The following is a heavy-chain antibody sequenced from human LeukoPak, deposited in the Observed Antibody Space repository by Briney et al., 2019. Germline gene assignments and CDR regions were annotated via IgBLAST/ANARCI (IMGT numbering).Heavy chain of an antibody. J-gene: IGHJ4*02. D-gene: IGHD4-23*01. Sequence: PSETLSLTCTVSGGSFSSGSYYWSWIRQPPGKGLEWIGYIYYSGSTNYNPSLKSRVTISVDTSKSQFSLKLSSVTAADTAVYYCARGRWLKGLNYWGQGTLVTVSS. CDR2: IYYSGST. CDR3: ARGRWLKGLNY. CDR1: GGSFSSGSYY. V-gene: IGHV4-61*01.